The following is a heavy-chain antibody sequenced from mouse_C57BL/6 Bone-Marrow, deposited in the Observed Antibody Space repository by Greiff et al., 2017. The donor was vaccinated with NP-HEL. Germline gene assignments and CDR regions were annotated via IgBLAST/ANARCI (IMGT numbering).Heavy chain of an antibody. V-gene: IGHV1-72*01. J-gene: IGHJ1*03. CDR3: ASRGYGTTDGYWYFDV. CDR2: IVPTSGGT. Sequence: QVQLQQPGAELVKPGASVKLSCKASGYTFTSYWMHWVKQRPGRGLEWIGRIVPTSGGTTYNEKFKGKATLTVDKPSSTAYMQLSSLTSEDSAVYYCASRGYGTTDGYWYFDVWGTGTTVTVSS. D-gene: IGHD1-1*01. CDR1: GYTFTSYW.